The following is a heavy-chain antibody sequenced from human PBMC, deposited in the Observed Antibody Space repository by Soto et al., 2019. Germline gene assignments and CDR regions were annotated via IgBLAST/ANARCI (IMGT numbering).Heavy chain of an antibody. CDR2: LSYTGST. CDR1: GGPVIEAYSY. V-gene: IGHV4-30-4*01. Sequence: PSETLSLTCTVSGGPVIEAYSYWTWILQPLGNGLEWMGYLSYTGSTYYNPSLRNRATISVDGSPNPLSLRLSSVTAADTAVYYCARELEGGVFDSWGRGTVVTVAS. D-gene: IGHD2-8*02. J-gene: IGHJ3*02. CDR3: ARELEGGVFDS.